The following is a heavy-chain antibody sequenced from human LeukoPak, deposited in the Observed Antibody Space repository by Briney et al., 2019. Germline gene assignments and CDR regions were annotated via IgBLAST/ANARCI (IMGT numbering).Heavy chain of an antibody. J-gene: IGHJ4*02. CDR2: ISSSSSYI. CDR3: ASEKHYYDSSVGGY. V-gene: IGHV3-21*01. D-gene: IGHD3-22*01. Sequence: GGSLRLSCAASGFTFSSYSMNWVCQAPGKGLEWVSSISSSSSYIYYADSVKGRFTISRDNAKNSLYLQMNSLRAEDTAVYYCASEKHYYDSSVGGYWGQGTLVTVSS. CDR1: GFTFSSYS.